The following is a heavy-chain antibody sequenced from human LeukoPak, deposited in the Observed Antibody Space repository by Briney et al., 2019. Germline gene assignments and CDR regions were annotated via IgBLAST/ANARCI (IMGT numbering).Heavy chain of an antibody. Sequence: GGSLRLSCAASGFTFSSYAMHWVRQAPGKGLEWVAVISYDGSIIYYADSVKGRFTISRDNSKNTLYLQMNSLRAEDMAAYYCARDSENDDYGDYTVYWGQGTLVTVSS. CDR3: ARDSENDDYGDYTVY. CDR2: ISYDGSII. J-gene: IGHJ4*02. CDR1: GFTFSSYA. D-gene: IGHD4-17*01. V-gene: IGHV3-30-3*01.